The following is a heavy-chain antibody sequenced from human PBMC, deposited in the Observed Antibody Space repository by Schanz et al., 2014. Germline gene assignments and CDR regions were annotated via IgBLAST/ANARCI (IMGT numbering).Heavy chain of an antibody. Sequence: QVHLQESGPGLVKPSETLSLTCTVSGGSMSGYYWNWIRQPPGKGLEWIGFIYLSGTTHYKPSLQSRVTISVDTSKKQFSLKLSAVTAADTAVYYCARTFYFASGTYHTPNYYYGLDVWGQGTLVTVSS. V-gene: IGHV4-59*01. D-gene: IGHD3-10*01. J-gene: IGHJ6*02. CDR2: IYLSGTT. CDR3: ARTFYFASGTYHTPNYYYGLDV. CDR1: GGSMSGYY.